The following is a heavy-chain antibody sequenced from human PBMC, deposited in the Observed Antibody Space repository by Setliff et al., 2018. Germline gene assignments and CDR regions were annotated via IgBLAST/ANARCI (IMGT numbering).Heavy chain of an antibody. CDR3: APEIQYNFWSGRSWFDP. CDR2: VDPEDGET. V-gene: IGHV1-69-2*01. J-gene: IGHJ5*02. Sequence: ASVKVSCKVSGVSFTAYYIHWVQQAPGKGLEWMGHVDPEDGETKYAENFQGRVTITADTSTDTAYMELTSLRYDDTAVYYCAPEIQYNFWSGRSWFDPWGQGTLVTVSS. D-gene: IGHD3-3*01. CDR1: GVSFTAYY.